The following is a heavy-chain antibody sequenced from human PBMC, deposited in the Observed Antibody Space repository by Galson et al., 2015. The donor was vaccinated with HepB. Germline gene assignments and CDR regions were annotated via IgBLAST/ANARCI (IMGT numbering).Heavy chain of an antibody. CDR2: ISYDGSNK. D-gene: IGHD6-13*01. J-gene: IGHJ4*02. CDR1: GFTFSSYA. V-gene: IGHV3-30-3*01. CDR3: AREKSIAAEDY. Sequence: SLRLSCAASGFTFSSYAMHWVRQAPGKGLEWVAVISYDGSNKYYADSVKGRFTISRDNSKNTLYLQMNSLRAENTAVYYCAREKSIAAEDYWGQGTLVTVSS.